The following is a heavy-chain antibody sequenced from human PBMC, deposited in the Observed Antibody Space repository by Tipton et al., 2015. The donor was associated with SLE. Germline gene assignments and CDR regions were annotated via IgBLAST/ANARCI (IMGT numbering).Heavy chain of an antibody. CDR2: ISDSGST. Sequence: TLSLTCTVSGGSISSYYWSWIRQPPGKGLDWIGYISDSGSTNYNPSLKSRVTISVDKSKSQFSLRLNSVTAADTAVYYCARDRPGDRAFDIWGPGTLVPVSS. D-gene: IGHD7-27*01. V-gene: IGHV4-59*01. J-gene: IGHJ3*02. CDR3: ARDRPGDRAFDI. CDR1: GGSISSYY.